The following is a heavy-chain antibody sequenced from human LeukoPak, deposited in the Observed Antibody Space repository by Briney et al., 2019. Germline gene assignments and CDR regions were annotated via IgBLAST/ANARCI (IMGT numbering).Heavy chain of an antibody. D-gene: IGHD5-18*01. CDR2: VYYSGST. CDR3: ARAEAQYRYGLPPLYYYYMDV. CDR1: GGSISGYY. J-gene: IGHJ6*03. V-gene: IGHV4-59*01. Sequence: SETLSLTCAVSGGSISGYYWTWMRQPPGKGLEWIGYVYYSGSTNYNPSLKSRVTISVDTSKNQFSLKLSSVTAADTAVYYCARAEAQYRYGLPPLYYYYMDVWGKGTTVTVSS.